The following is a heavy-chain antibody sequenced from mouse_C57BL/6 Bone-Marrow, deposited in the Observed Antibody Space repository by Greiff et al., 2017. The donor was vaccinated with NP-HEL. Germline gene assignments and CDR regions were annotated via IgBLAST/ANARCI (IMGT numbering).Heavy chain of an antibody. J-gene: IGHJ4*01. V-gene: IGHV1-82*01. CDR1: GYAFSSSW. CDR3: ARGRDYDLYYAMDY. CDR2: IYPGDGDT. D-gene: IGHD2-4*01. Sequence: VQLQQSGPELVKPGASVKISCKASGYAFSSSWMNWVKQRPGKGLEWIGRIYPGDGDTNYNGKFKGKATLTADKSSSTAYMQLSSLTSEDSAVYFCARGRDYDLYYAMDYWGQGTSVTVSS.